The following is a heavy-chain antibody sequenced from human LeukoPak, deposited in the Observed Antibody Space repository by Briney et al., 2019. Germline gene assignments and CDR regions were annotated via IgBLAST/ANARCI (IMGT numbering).Heavy chain of an antibody. D-gene: IGHD3-22*01. CDR1: GYTFTDYF. V-gene: IGHV1-2*02. CDR3: AREYYYDSSGYSVDYYYYGMDV. CDR2: INPNSGGT. J-gene: IGHJ6*02. Sequence: ASVKVSCKTSGYTFTDYFVHWVRQAPGQGLEWMGWINPNSGGTEYAQTFLGRVTMTRDTSISTAYMELSRLRSDDTAVYFCAREYYYDSSGYSVDYYYYGMDVWGQGTTVTVSS.